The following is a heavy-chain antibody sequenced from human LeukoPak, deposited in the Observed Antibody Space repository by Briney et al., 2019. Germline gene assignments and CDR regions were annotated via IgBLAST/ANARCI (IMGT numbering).Heavy chain of an antibody. J-gene: IGHJ4*02. V-gene: IGHV3-23*01. D-gene: IGHD1-26*01. CDR2: ISGSDGST. CDR3: AKAQSRIVGATIFDY. Sequence: GGSLRISCAASGFTFSSYAMSWVRQAPGKGLEWVSAISGSDGSTYYADSVKGRFTISRDNSKNTLYLQMNSLRAEDTAVYYCAKAQSRIVGATIFDYWGQGTLVTVSS. CDR1: GFTFSSYA.